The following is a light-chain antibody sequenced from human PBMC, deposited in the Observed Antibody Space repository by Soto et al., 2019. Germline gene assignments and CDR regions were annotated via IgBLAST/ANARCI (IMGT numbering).Light chain of an antibody. CDR3: QQYGSSSYT. CDR1: QSISSSY. CDR2: AAS. V-gene: IGKV3-20*01. J-gene: IGKJ2*01. Sequence: EIVLTQSPGTLSLSPGERAILSCRASQSISSSYLAWYQQKPGQAPRLLIYAASSRATGIPDRFSGSGSGTDFTITISRLEPEDFAVYYCQQYGSSSYTFGQGTQLEIK.